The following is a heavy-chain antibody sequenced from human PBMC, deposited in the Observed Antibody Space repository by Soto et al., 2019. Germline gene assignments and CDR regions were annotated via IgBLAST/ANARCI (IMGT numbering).Heavy chain of an antibody. Sequence: SLRLSCAASGFTFSSYAMSWVRQAPGKGLEWVSAISGSGGSTYYADSVKGRFTISRDNSKNTLYLQMNSLRAEDTAVYYCAKDRSCSSTSCYYYYYGMDVWGQGTTVTVSS. CDR1: GFTFSSYA. V-gene: IGHV3-23*01. CDR2: ISGSGGST. J-gene: IGHJ6*02. D-gene: IGHD2-2*01. CDR3: AKDRSCSSTSCYYYYYGMDV.